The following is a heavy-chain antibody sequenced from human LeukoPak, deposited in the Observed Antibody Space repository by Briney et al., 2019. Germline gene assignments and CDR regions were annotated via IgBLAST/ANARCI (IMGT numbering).Heavy chain of an antibody. CDR2: ISTSVSTI. CDR1: GVTFSSYS. CDR3: PRDYTYACDI. V-gene: IGHV3-48*02. D-gene: IGHD4-11*01. Sequence: GGSLRLSCAASGVTFSSYSKNWVRKRPGPGMGWVAYISTSVSTIYHADSVKDRFTISKDKANNSLFLQMNSLRDDETPVYYCPRDYTYACDIWGQGPMVPVSS. J-gene: IGHJ3*02.